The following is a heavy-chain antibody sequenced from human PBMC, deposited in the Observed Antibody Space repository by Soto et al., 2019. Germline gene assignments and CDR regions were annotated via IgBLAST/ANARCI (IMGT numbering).Heavy chain of an antibody. D-gene: IGHD3-10*01. CDR1: SGSISSSIW. Sequence: QVQLQESGPRLVKPSGTLSLTCAVSSGSISSSIWWSWVRQPPGKGLEWIGQIYHSGSTNYNPSLKRWVAISVDKSKNQFSLKLSSGTAADTAVYYCAGSPPSFVDQNWLEPWGQGTLVTVSS. CDR2: IYHSGST. J-gene: IGHJ5*02. V-gene: IGHV4-4*02. CDR3: AGSPPSFVDQNWLEP.